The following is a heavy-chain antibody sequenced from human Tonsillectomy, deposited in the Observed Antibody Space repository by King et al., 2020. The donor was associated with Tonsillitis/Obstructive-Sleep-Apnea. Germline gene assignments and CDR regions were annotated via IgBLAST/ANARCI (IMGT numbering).Heavy chain of an antibody. CDR3: ARGMGGGDEFVDY. J-gene: IGHJ4*02. D-gene: IGHD2-21*01. CDR1: GYTFTSYY. Sequence: VQLVESGAEVKKPGASVKFSCKASGYTFTSYYMHWVRPSPGQGLEWMGIINPSGGSTSYAQKFQGRVTMTRDTSTSTVYMELSSLRSEDTAVYYCARGMGGGDEFVDYWGQGTLVTVSS. CDR2: INPSGGST. V-gene: IGHV1-46*01.